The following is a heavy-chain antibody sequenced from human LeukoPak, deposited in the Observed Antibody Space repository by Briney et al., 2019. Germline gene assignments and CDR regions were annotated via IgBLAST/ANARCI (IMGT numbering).Heavy chain of an antibody. CDR2: IDARSGIT. CDR3: ARAAPGTGNFDY. Sequence: GGSLRLSCAASGFTFSSYSMNRVRQAPGKGPEWVSYIDARSGITYYADSVQGRFTISRDDARESVFLQMDGLRVDDTAVYYCARAAPGTGNFDYWGQGTLVTVSS. V-gene: IGHV3-48*04. D-gene: IGHD6-13*01. J-gene: IGHJ4*02. CDR1: GFTFSSYS.